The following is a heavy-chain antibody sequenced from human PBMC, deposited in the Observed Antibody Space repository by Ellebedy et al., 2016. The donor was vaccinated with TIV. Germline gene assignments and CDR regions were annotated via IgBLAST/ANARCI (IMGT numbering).Heavy chain of an antibody. CDR2: MYNSVTV. J-gene: IGHJ3*02. V-gene: IGHV4-59*01. Sequence: SETLSLXCTVSGGSLSGYYWSWIREPPGKRLEWLAYMYNSVTVNYNPSLRSRGTISLDRSTNQFSLQLTSVTAADTAVYYCARLPPLHHRHALTFDIWGQGTMVAVSS. CDR3: ARLPPLHHRHALTFDI. D-gene: IGHD1-14*01. CDR1: GGSLSGYY.